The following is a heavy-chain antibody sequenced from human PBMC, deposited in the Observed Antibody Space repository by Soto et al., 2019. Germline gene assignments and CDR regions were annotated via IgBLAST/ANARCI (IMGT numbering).Heavy chain of an antibody. D-gene: IGHD3-22*01. CDR2: ISGSGGST. Sequence: PGGSLRLSCAASGFTFSSYAMSWVRQAPGKGLEWVSAISGSGGSTYYADSVKGRFTISRDNSKNTLYLQMNSLRAEDTAVYYCAKDLKSYDSSGYYHYYFDYWGQGTPVTVSS. V-gene: IGHV3-23*01. CDR1: GFTFSSYA. J-gene: IGHJ4*02. CDR3: AKDLKSYDSSGYYHYYFDY.